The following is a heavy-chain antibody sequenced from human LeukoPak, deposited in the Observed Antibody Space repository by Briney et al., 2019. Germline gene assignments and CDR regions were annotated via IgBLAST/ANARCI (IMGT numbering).Heavy chain of an antibody. V-gene: IGHV4-61*01. CDR2: IYYSGST. D-gene: IGHD5-12*01. J-gene: IGHJ3*02. CDR1: GGSVSSGSYY. Sequence: SETLSLTCTVSGGSVSSGSYYRSWIRQPPGKGLEWIGYIYYSGSTNYNPSLKSRVITSVDMSKNQFSLKLSSVIAADTAVYYCAREDVDNAFDIWGQGTMVTVSS. CDR3: AREDVDNAFDI.